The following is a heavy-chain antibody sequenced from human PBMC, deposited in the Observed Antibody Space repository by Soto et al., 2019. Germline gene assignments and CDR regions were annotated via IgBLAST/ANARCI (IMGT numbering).Heavy chain of an antibody. J-gene: IGHJ3*02. CDR3: ASRITMVRGDPMDSFDI. V-gene: IGHV3-11*06. CDR1: GFTFSDYY. D-gene: IGHD3-10*01. CDR2: ISSSSSYT. Sequence: GGCLRLSCAASGFTFSDYYMIWIRQAPGNGLEWVSYISSSSSYTNYADSVKGRFTISRDNAKNSLYLQMNSLRAEDTAVYYCASRITMVRGDPMDSFDIWGQGTMVTVSS.